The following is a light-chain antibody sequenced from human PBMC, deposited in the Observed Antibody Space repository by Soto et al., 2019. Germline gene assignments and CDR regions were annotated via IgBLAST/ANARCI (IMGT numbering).Light chain of an antibody. J-gene: IGKJ2*01. CDR3: QQYGRSPPFT. Sequence: IVLTQPPGTLSLSPGERATLSCRASKSVSSTYIAWYQQNPGQAPRLLIYGASSRATGIPDRFSGSGSGTDFTLTISRLEPEDFAVYFCQQYGRSPPFTFGQGTKVEIK. V-gene: IGKV3-20*01. CDR1: KSVSSTY. CDR2: GAS.